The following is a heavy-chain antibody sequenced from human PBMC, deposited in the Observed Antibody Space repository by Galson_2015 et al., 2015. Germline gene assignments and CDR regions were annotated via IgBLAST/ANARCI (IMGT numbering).Heavy chain of an antibody. CDR1: GFTFSSYA. CDR2: ISGSGGST. V-gene: IGHV3-23*01. D-gene: IGHD6-6*01. J-gene: IGHJ6*02. Sequence: SLRLSCAASGFTFSSYAMSWVRQAPGKGLEWVSAISGSGGSTYYADSVKGRFTISRDNSKNTLYLQMNSLRAEDTAVYYCAKDRPQLVRYYYGMDVWGQGTTVTVSS. CDR3: AKDRPQLVRYYYGMDV.